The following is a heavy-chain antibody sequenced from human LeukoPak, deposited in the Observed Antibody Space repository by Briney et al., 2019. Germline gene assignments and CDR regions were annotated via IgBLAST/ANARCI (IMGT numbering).Heavy chain of an antibody. CDR2: ISWNSGSI. D-gene: IGHD3-3*01. Sequence: PGRSLRLSCAASGFTFDDYAMHWVRQAPGKGLEWVSGISWNSGSIGYADSVKGRFTISRDNAKNSLYLQMNSLRAEDAALYYCAKDFRIFGVAEVSYYFDYWGQGTLVTVSS. J-gene: IGHJ4*02. CDR3: AKDFRIFGVAEVSYYFDY. CDR1: GFTFDDYA. V-gene: IGHV3-9*01.